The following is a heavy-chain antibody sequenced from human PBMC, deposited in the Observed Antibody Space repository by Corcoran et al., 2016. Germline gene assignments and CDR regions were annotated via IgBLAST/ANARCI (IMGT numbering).Heavy chain of an antibody. CDR2: IKQDGSEK. V-gene: IGHV3-7*03. J-gene: IGHJ4*02. CDR1: GFTFSSYW. D-gene: IGHD5-18*01. CDR3: ERDLLRAPDTAMVWYFDY. Sequence: EVQLVESGGGLVQPGGSLRLSCAASGFTFSSYWMRWVRQAPGKGLEWVANIKQDGSEKYYVDSVKGRFTISRDNAKNSLYLQMNSLRAELTAVYDCERDLLRAPDTAMVWYFDYWGQGTLVTVSS.